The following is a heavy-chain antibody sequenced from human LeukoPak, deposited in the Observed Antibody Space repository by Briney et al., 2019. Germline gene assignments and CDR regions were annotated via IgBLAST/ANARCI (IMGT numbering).Heavy chain of an antibody. J-gene: IGHJ4*02. CDR3: ARDRSWLAPFDY. CDR1: GGSFSGYY. Sequence: SSETLSLTRAVYGGSFSGYYWSWIRQPPGKGLEWIGEINHSGSTNYNPSLKSRVTISVDTSKNQFSLKLSSVTAEDTAVYYCARDRSWLAPFDYWGQGTLVTVSS. CDR2: INHSGST. V-gene: IGHV4-34*01. D-gene: IGHD6-19*01.